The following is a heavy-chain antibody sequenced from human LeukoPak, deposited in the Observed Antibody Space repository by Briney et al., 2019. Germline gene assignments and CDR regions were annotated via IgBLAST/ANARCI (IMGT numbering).Heavy chain of an antibody. Sequence: GGSLRLSCAASGFTFSYAWMSRVRQAPGKGLEWVGHIKSKTDGGTTDYAAPVKGRFTISRDDSKNTLYLQMNSLKTEDTAVYYCTGDILTSRGSWGHGTLVTVSS. CDR1: GFTFSYAW. D-gene: IGHD3-9*01. V-gene: IGHV3-15*01. CDR3: TGDILTSRGS. J-gene: IGHJ5*01. CDR2: IKSKTDGGTT.